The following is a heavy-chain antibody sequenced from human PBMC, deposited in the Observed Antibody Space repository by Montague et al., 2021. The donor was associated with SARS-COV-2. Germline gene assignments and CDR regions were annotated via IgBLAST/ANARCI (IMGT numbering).Heavy chain of an antibody. CDR2: IDWDDDT. CDR1: GFSVSTSGLC. Sequence: PPLVTPTQTLTLTCTFSGFSVSTSGLCVSWIRQPPGKALEWLALIDWDDDTYYSTSLKTRLAISKDTSKNQVVLTMTDMDPVDTGTYYCARIPEYSSGGGPDWYFDLWGRGTLVTVSS. D-gene: IGHD6-19*01. V-gene: IGHV2-70*01. J-gene: IGHJ2*01. CDR3: ARIPEYSSGGGPDWYFDL.